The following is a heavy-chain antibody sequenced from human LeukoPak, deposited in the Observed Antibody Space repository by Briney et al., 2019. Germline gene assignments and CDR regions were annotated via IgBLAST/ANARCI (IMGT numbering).Heavy chain of an antibody. Sequence: GSLRLSCAASGFTFSNYALSWVRPAPGKGLEWVSDISGSGGSTYYADSVKGRFTISRDNSKNTLYLQMNSLRTEDTAVYFCAKDRGSKSNPFDYWGQGTLVTVSS. CDR2: ISGSGGST. CDR1: GFTFSNYA. CDR3: AKDRGSKSNPFDY. D-gene: IGHD3-10*01. V-gene: IGHV3-23*01. J-gene: IGHJ4*02.